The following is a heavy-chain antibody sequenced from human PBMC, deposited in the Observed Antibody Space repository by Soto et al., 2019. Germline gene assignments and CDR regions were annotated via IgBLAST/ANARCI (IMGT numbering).Heavy chain of an antibody. CDR2: ISASGRST. J-gene: IGHJ4*02. CDR3: ARDNNWADY. D-gene: IGHD1-1*01. Sequence: GGSLRRSCTASGFTFSNSAMTWVRQAPGKGLEWVSIISASGRSTYHAASVKGRLTISRDTSASTAVMELSGLRYEDTAVYYCARDNNWADYWGQGTLVTVSS. V-gene: IGHV3-23*01. CDR1: GFTFSNSA.